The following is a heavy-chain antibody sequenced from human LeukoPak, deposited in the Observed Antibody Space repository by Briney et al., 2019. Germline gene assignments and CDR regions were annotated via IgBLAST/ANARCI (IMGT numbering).Heavy chain of an antibody. Sequence: ASVKVSCKASGDTFRKYAISWVRQAPGQGLGWMGGIIPMFGTANYAQKFQGRVTITTDESTSTTYMEVSSLRSEDTAVYYCARAETRNEAYYDLWSGSYNWFDPWGQGTLVTVSS. CDR1: GDTFRKYA. D-gene: IGHD3-3*01. CDR3: ARAETRNEAYYDLWSGSYNWFDP. J-gene: IGHJ5*02. CDR2: IIPMFGTA. V-gene: IGHV1-69*05.